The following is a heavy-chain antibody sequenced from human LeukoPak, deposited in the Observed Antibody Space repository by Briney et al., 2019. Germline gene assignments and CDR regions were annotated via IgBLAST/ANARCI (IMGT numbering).Heavy chain of an antibody. CDR1: GFTFSSYW. J-gene: IGHJ3*02. D-gene: IGHD3-22*01. Sequence: PGGSLRLSCAASGFTFSSYWMHWVRQAPGKGLVWVSRINSDGSSTSYADSVKGRFTISRDNAKNTLYLQMNSLRAEDTAVYYCARAQDYYDSSGYYEGAFDIWGQGTMVTVSS. V-gene: IGHV3-74*01. CDR3: ARAQDYYDSSGYYEGAFDI. CDR2: INSDGSST.